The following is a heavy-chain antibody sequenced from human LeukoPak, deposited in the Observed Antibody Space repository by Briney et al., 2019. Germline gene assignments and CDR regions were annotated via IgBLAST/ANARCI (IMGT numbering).Heavy chain of an antibody. CDR1: GFTFSSYS. J-gene: IGHJ4*02. CDR2: INGNGGRT. CDR3: ARLFNAGLGAPLDY. Sequence: GGSLRLSCAASGFTFSSYSMNWVRQAPGKGLEWVCGINGNGGRTGYADSVKGRFTISRDNAKNSLYLEMDSLRAEDTALYFCARLFNAGLGAPLDYGGQGTLVSVSS. V-gene: IGHV3-20*04. D-gene: IGHD1-26*01.